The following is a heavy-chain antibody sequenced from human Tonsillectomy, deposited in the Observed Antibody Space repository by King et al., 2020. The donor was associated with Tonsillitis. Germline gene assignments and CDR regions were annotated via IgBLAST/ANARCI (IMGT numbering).Heavy chain of an antibody. CDR1: GYTFTSYA. CDR3: ARDLXDILTGYYTPLAFDX. CDR2: INAGNGNT. D-gene: IGHD3-9*01. Sequence: QLVQSGAEVKKPGASVKVSCKASGYTFTSYAMHWVRQAPGQRLEWMGWINAGNGNTKYSQKFQGRVTITRDTSASTAYMELSSLRSEDTAVYYCARDLXDILTGYYTPLAFDXWGXGTMVTVSS. J-gene: IGHJ3*01. V-gene: IGHV1-3*01.